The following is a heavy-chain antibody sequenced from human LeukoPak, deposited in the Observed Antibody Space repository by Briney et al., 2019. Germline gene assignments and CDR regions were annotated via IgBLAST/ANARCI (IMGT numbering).Heavy chain of an antibody. J-gene: IGHJ5*02. Sequence: PGGSLRLSCAASGFTFSDDYMSWIRQAPGEGLEWVSYISSSGSTIYYADSVKGRFTISRDNAKNSLYLQMNSLRAEDTAVYYCARAVRPLPTYHTWGQGTLVTVSS. V-gene: IGHV3-11*01. CDR1: GFTFSDDY. CDR2: ISSSGSTI. D-gene: IGHD1-1*01. CDR3: ARAVRPLPTYHT.